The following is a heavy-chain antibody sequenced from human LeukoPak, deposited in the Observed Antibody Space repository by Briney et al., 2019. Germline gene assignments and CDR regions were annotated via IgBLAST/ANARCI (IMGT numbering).Heavy chain of an antibody. V-gene: IGHV3-7*01. CDR3: ARVGEYCSGGSCYFNWFGP. J-gene: IGHJ5*02. CDR2: IKQDGSEK. D-gene: IGHD2-15*01. Sequence: GGSLRLSCAASGFTFSSYWMSWVRQAPGKGLEWVANIKQDGSEKYYVDSVKGRFTISRDNAKNSLYLQMNSLRAEDTAVYYCARVGEYCSGGSCYFNWFGPWGQGTLVTVSS. CDR1: GFTFSSYW.